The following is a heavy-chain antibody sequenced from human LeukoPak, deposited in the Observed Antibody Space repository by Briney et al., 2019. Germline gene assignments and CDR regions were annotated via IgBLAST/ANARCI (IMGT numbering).Heavy chain of an antibody. J-gene: IGHJ4*02. D-gene: IGHD6-6*01. CDR2: INSNGSIT. Sequence: GGSLRLSCSASGFTFNSYAMHWVRQAPGKGLEYVSAINSNGSITFYADSMRGRFTISRDDSKNTLYLQMSSLRAEDTAIYYCVKGVAARLDYWGQGTLVTVSS. V-gene: IGHV3-64D*09. CDR1: GFTFNSYA. CDR3: VKGVAARLDY.